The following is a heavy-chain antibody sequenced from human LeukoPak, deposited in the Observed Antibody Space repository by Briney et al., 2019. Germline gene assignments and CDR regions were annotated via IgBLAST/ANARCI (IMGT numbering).Heavy chain of an antibody. CDR3: TDSSGARTFDY. V-gene: IGHV3-21*01. D-gene: IGHD3-22*01. Sequence: GGSLRLSCAASGFTFSSNSMNWVRQAPGKGLEWVSSTSSSSSYIYYADSVKGRFTISRDNAKNSLYLQMNSLRAEDTAVYYCTDSSGARTFDYWGQGTLVTVSS. CDR2: TSSSSSYI. J-gene: IGHJ4*02. CDR1: GFTFSSNS.